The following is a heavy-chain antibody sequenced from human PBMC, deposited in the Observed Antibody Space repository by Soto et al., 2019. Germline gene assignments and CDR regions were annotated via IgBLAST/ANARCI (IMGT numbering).Heavy chain of an antibody. J-gene: IGHJ4*02. CDR3: AKDMRPDGVWDFDY. D-gene: IGHD4-17*01. V-gene: IGHV3-23*01. CDR2: VSQDGTA. CDR1: GFTFSTYT. Sequence: VQLLESGGGLAQPGGSLRLSCAASGFTFSTYTMAWVRQAPGRGPEWVAGVSQDGTAHHADSVKGRFTISRDNSGDTVYLQMITLGGEDTAVYYCAKDMRPDGVWDFDYWGQGTLVTVSS.